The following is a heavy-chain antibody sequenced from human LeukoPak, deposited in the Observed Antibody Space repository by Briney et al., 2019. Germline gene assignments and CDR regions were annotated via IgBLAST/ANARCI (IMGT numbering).Heavy chain of an antibody. Sequence: SETLSLTCTVSGGSINNYYWSWIRQPPGKGLEWIGYIYYSGSTTYNPSLKSRVTISVDTSKNQFSLKLSSMTAADTAVYYCARWSLGYCSGGSCYPAEYFQHWGQGTLVTVSS. CDR3: ARWSLGYCSGGSCYPAEYFQH. V-gene: IGHV4-59*01. CDR1: GGSINNYY. J-gene: IGHJ1*01. D-gene: IGHD2-15*01. CDR2: IYYSGST.